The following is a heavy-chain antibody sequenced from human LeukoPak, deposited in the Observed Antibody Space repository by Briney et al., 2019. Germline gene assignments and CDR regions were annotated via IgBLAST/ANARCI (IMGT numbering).Heavy chain of an antibody. CDR2: ISVYNCNT. Sequence: ASVTVSFTGSGYTFTIYGISWVRQAPGQGQEWMGWISVYNCNTNYAQKLQGRVTMTTHTSTSTAYIELRSLRSDDTAVYYCARWIDFGVVIVALHGMDVWGQGTTVTVSS. J-gene: IGHJ6*02. D-gene: IGHD3-3*01. V-gene: IGHV1-18*01. CDR3: ARWIDFGVVIVALHGMDV. CDR1: GYTFTIYG.